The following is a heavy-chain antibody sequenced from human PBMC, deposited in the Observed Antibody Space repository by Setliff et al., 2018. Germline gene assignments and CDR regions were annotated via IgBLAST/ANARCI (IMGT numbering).Heavy chain of an antibody. CDR1: GYSFTSYW. CDR3: ARVGDYMGYYYNYYMDV. J-gene: IGHJ6*03. CDR2: IFPANPET. V-gene: IGHV5-51*01. Sequence: ESLKISCKTSGYSFTSYWIGWVRQMPGKGLEWIGIIFPANPETRYSPSFQGQVTISADKSIGTAYLQWNSLKASDTAIYYCARVGDYMGYYYNYYMDVWGKGTTVTVSS. D-gene: IGHD3-10*01.